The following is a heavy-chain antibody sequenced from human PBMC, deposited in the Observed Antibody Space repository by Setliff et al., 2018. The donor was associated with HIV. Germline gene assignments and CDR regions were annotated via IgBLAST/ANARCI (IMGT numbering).Heavy chain of an antibody. D-gene: IGHD2-15*01. V-gene: IGHV3-21*05. CDR1: GLTFSSYA. Sequence: GGSLRLSCAASGLTFSSYAMTWVRQSPGKGLEWISYISHSGTYTNYADSVKGRFTISRDNSKNVVYLRMNSLTAEDAAIYYCARRTLGFDAAGALDYWGQGTLVTVSS. CDR3: ARRTLGFDAAGALDY. J-gene: IGHJ4*02. CDR2: ISHSGTYT.